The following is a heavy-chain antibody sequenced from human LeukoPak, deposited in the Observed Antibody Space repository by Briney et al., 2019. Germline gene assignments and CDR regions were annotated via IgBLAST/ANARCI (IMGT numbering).Heavy chain of an antibody. CDR2: IYYSGST. V-gene: IGHV4-59*12. J-gene: IGHJ4*02. D-gene: IGHD5-18*01. CDR1: SGSISPYY. Sequence: SETLSLTCTVSSGSISPYYWSWIRQPPGKGLEWIGSIYYSGSTYYNPSLKSRVTISVDTSKNQFSLKLSSVTAADTAVYYCARPIRGYSYNYWGQGTLVTVSS. CDR3: ARPIRGYSYNY.